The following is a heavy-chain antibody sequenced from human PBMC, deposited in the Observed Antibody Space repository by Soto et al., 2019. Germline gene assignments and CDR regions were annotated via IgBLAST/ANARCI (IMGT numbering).Heavy chain of an antibody. J-gene: IGHJ5*02. D-gene: IGHD2-15*01. CDR2: IYYSGST. CDR3: ASSFGNRYCSGGSCYSIGWFDP. V-gene: IGHV4-39*01. CDR1: GGSSSSSSYY. Sequence: PSETLSLTCPVSGGSSSSSSYYWGWIRQPPGKGLEWIGSIYYSGSTYYNPSLKSRVTISVDTSKNQFSLKLSSVTAADTAVYYCASSFGNRYCSGGSCYSIGWFDPWGQGTLVTVSS.